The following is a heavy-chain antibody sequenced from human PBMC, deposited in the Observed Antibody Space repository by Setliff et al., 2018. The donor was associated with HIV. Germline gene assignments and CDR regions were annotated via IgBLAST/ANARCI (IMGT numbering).Heavy chain of an antibody. D-gene: IGHD3-10*01. CDR1: GGSIKSSSYY. J-gene: IGHJ4*02. CDR2: MYYRGTT. Sequence: SETLSLTCTVSGGSIKSSSYYWGWIRLPPGKGLEWIGSMYYRGTTYNNPSLKSRVTFSADTSKNQFSLNLNSVTATDTAVYFCARQGLTMNPGVPAPILYFFDYWGQGILVTVSS. V-gene: IGHV4-39*01. CDR3: ARQGLTMNPGVPAPILYFFDY.